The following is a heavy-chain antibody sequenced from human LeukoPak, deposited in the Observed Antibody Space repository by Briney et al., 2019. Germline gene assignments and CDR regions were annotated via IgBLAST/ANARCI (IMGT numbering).Heavy chain of an antibody. CDR3: ARNTLFAFDI. CDR2: IYNDGST. Sequence: GGSLRLSCVSTGLTLRNSAMSWARQATRKGLEWVSIIYNDGSTYYADSMKGRFTISRDNSKNTLHLQVNSLRAEDTAMYYCARNTLFAFDIWGQGTMVTVSS. V-gene: IGHV3-53*01. CDR1: GLTLRNSA. J-gene: IGHJ3*02.